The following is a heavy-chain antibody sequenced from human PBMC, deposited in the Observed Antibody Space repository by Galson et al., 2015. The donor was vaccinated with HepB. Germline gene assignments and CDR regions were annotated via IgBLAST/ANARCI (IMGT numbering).Heavy chain of an antibody. CDR1: GGSVSSGSYY. CDR3: ARDRTVWTQHYAFDI. D-gene: IGHD4-17*01. CDR2: IYYSGST. Sequence: SETLSLTCTVSGGSVSSGSYYWSWIRQPPGKGLEWIGYIYYSGSTNYNPSLKSRVDIPVDTSKNQFSLKLSSVTAADTAVYYCARDRTVWTQHYAFDIWGQGTMVTVSS. V-gene: IGHV4-61*01. J-gene: IGHJ3*02.